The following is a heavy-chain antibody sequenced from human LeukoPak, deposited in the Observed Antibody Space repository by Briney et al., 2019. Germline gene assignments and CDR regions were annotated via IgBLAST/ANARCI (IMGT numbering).Heavy chain of an antibody. V-gene: IGHV3-21*01. Sequence: GGSLRLSCAASGFTFSSYSMNWVRQAPGKGLEWVSSISSSSSYIYYADSVKGRFTISRDNAKNSLYLQMNSLRAEDTAVYYCARDVESSSWYYYYYMDVWGKGTTVTISS. D-gene: IGHD6-13*01. J-gene: IGHJ6*03. CDR2: ISSSSSYI. CDR1: GFTFSSYS. CDR3: ARDVESSSWYYYYYMDV.